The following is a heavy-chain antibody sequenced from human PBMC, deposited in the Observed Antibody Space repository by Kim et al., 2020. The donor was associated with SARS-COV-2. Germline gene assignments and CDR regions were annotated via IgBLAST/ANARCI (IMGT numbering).Heavy chain of an antibody. CDR1: GGSFSGYY. CDR2: INHSGST. V-gene: IGHV4-34*01. CDR3: ARGTRQWLVRGPYYYYMDV. D-gene: IGHD6-19*01. J-gene: IGHJ6*03. Sequence: SETLSLTCAVYGGSFSGYYWSWIRQPPGKGLEWIGEINHSGSTNYNPSLKSRVTISVDTSKNQFSLKLSSVTAADTAVYYCARGTRQWLVRGPYYYYMDVWGKGTSHRLL.